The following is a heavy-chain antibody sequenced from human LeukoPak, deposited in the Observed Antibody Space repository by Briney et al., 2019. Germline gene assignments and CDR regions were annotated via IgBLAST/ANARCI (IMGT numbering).Heavy chain of an antibody. V-gene: IGHV3-74*01. CDR2: IKSDGITI. CDR3: AREDGYCSGGNCYSYFVS. D-gene: IGHD2-15*01. Sequence: SGGSLRLSCAASGFTFSNYMMHWVRQAPGKGLVWVSRIKSDGITITYADSVKGRFTISRDNAKNTLYLQMNSLRAEDTAVYYCAREDGYCSGGNCYSYFVSWGQGTLVTVSS. J-gene: IGHJ4*02. CDR1: GFTFSNYM.